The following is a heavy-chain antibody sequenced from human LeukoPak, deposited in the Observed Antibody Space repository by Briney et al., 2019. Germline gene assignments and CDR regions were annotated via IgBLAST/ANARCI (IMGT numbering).Heavy chain of an antibody. V-gene: IGHV4-59*10. D-gene: IGHD2-2*01. CDR3: ARVSRYCSSTSCRYFDY. CDR1: GGSFSGYY. J-gene: IGHJ4*02. CDR2: IYTSGST. Sequence: SETLSLTCAVYGGSFSGYYWSWIRQPAGKGLEWIGRIYTSGSTNYNPSLKSRVTMSVDTSKNQFSLKLSSVTAADTAVYYCARVSRYCSSTSCRYFDYWGQGTLVTVSS.